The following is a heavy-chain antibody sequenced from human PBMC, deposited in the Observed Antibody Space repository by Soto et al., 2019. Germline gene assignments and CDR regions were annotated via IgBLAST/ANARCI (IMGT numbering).Heavy chain of an antibody. Sequence: GGSLRLSCAASGFTVSSNYMSWVRQAPGKGLEWVSVIYSNGSTFYADSVKGRFTISRDTSKNTLYLQMKSLRAEDTAVYYCAREREELLWFGESKGAGYYYYYYMDVWGKGTTVTVSS. V-gene: IGHV3-66*01. J-gene: IGHJ6*03. CDR2: IYSNGST. D-gene: IGHD3-10*01. CDR1: GFTVSSNY. CDR3: AREREELLWFGESKGAGYYYYYYMDV.